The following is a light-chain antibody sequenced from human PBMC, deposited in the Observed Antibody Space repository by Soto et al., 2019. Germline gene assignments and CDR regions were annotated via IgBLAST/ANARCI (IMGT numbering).Light chain of an antibody. CDR1: QSVSSYY. CDR2: DTS. J-gene: IGKJ5*01. CDR3: QQRSNWPIT. Sequence: ETVLTQSPATLSLSPGEGATLSCRASQSVSSYYLAWYQQKPGQAPRLLIYDTSNRATGIPARFSGSGSGTDFTLTISSLEPEDFAVYYCQQRSNWPITFGQGTRLEI. V-gene: IGKV3-11*01.